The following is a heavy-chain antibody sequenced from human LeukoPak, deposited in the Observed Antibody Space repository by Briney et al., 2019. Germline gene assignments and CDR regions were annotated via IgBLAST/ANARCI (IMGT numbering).Heavy chain of an antibody. CDR3: ARGYGDFRVEGRYFHS. J-gene: IGHJ4*02. Sequence: SETLSLTCTVSGCSFSSYYWSWIRQPPGKGLEWVAYIYYSGSTNYNPSLKSRVTISVGTSKNQFSLKLSSVTAADTAVYYCARGYGDFRVEGRYFHSWGQGTLVTVSS. D-gene: IGHD4-17*01. V-gene: IGHV4-59*01. CDR1: GCSFSSYY. CDR2: IYYSGST.